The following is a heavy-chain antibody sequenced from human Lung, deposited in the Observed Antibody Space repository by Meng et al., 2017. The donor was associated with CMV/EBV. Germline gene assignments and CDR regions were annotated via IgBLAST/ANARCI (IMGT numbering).Heavy chain of an antibody. J-gene: IGHJ5*02. CDR2: IYYTGNT. Sequence: LPGTVSGGSIRSHSCSWCWVRQPPGKGLEWIGSIYYTGNTYQNPSLKSRVIMSVDTSKNQFSLELTSVTAADTAVYYCASPSPHYDTWGQGTLVTVSS. CDR3: ASPSPHYDT. V-gene: IGHV4-39*01. D-gene: IGHD3-9*01. CDR1: GGSIRSHSCS.